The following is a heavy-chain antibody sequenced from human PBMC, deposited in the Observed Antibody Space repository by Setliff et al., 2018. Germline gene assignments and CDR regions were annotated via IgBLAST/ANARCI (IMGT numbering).Heavy chain of an antibody. J-gene: IGHJ5*02. V-gene: IGHV4-39*02. CDR2: IYYSGLT. Sequence: TSETLSLTCTVSGGPIRSSTHYWGWIRQPPGKGLEWIGTIYYSGLTYYTPSLRSRATISVDTSKNRFSLQLSSVTAADTAVYYCAGYQGSGSNYKVVNWFDPWGQGTLVTVSS. CDR3: AGYQGSGSNYKVVNWFDP. CDR1: GGPIRSSTHY. D-gene: IGHD3-10*01.